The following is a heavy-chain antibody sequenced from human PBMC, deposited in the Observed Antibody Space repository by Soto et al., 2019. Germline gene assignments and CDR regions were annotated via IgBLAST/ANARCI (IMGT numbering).Heavy chain of an antibody. CDR1: GFSFSSYG. J-gene: IGHJ5*02. CDR2: ISYHGVNK. V-gene: IGHV3-30*18. D-gene: IGHD4-17*01. Sequence: QVQLVESGGGVVYPGRSLRLSCTASGFSFSSYGVHWVRQAPGKGLEGVAVISYHGVNKYYADSVNGRFTISRDNSKNMVFLQMNSLTVEDTAVYYCGKYSDYGDHRDWFDPWGQGTLVTVSS. CDR3: GKYSDYGDHRDWFDP.